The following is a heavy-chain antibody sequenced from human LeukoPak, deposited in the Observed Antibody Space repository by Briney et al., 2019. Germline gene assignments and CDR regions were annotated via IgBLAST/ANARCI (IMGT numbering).Heavy chain of an antibody. CDR2: ISGSGANT. J-gene: IGHJ4*02. D-gene: IGHD2/OR15-2a*01. Sequence: GGSLRLSCAASGFTFSDCYMSWIRQAPGKGLEWVSTISGSGANTYYADSVKGRFTISRDNSKNTLSLQMNSLRVEDTALYYCAKYSDSTGAHYFDYWGQGTLVTVSS. V-gene: IGHV3-23*01. CDR3: AKYSDSTGAHYFDY. CDR1: GFTFSDCY.